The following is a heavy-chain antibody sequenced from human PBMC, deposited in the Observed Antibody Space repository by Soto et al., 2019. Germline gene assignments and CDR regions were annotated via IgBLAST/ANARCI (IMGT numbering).Heavy chain of an antibody. V-gene: IGHV3-21*01. D-gene: IGHD4-17*01. Sequence: GGSLRLSCAASGFTFSSYSMNWVRQAPGKGLEWVSSISSSSSYIYYADSVKGRFTISRDNAKNSLYLQMNSLRAEDTAVYYCARFYGDYWYFDLWGRGTLVTVSS. CDR2: ISSSSSYI. CDR3: ARFYGDYWYFDL. CDR1: GFTFSSYS. J-gene: IGHJ2*01.